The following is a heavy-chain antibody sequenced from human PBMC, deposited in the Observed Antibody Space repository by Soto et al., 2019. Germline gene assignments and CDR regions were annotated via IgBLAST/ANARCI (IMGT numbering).Heavy chain of an antibody. CDR1: GFTFSSFG. V-gene: IGHV3-30*03. D-gene: IGHD5-18*01. CDR2: ISYDGIDK. J-gene: IGHJ4*02. CDR3: ATDVKEMDTSRPYY. Sequence: QVQLVESGGGVVQPGGTLRLSCAASGFTFSSFGIHWVRQAPAKGMEWVAVISYDGIDKNYGDSGKGRFTISRENSKTMRYLQMNSLSAASMAMYYCATDVKEMDTSRPYYWGQGILVTVSS.